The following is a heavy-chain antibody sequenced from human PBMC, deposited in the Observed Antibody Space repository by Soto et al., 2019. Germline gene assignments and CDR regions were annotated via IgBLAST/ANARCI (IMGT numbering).Heavy chain of an antibody. J-gene: IGHJ3*01. V-gene: IGHV3-53*04. Sequence: EVQLEESGGDLVQPGGSLRLSCAASGFSVNANYMTWVRQAPGKGLEWVSIIYNSGSTFYADSVKGRFTISRLTSKNALFLPMNNLRPEDTAVYYCARGGYSSGWYHGAFDVWGQGTMVTVSS. CDR2: IYNSGST. D-gene: IGHD6-19*01. CDR1: GFSVNANY. CDR3: ARGGYSSGWYHGAFDV.